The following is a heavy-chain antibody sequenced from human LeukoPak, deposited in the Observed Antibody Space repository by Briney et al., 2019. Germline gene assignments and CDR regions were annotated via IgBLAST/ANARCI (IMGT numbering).Heavy chain of an antibody. CDR2: IISSSSYI. J-gene: IGHJ4*02. Sequence: AGGSLRLSCAASGFTFITYGINWVRQAPGKGREWFSSIISSSSYIYYADSVKGRFTISRDNAKNSLYLQMNSLRAEDTAVYYCARDSYYYDSSGYYLYYFDYWGQGTLVTVSS. CDR1: GFTFITYG. CDR3: ARDSYYYDSSGYYLYYFDY. D-gene: IGHD3-22*01. V-gene: IGHV3-21*01.